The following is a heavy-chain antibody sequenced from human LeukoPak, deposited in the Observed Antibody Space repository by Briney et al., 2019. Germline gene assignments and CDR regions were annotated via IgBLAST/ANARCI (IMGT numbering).Heavy chain of an antibody. D-gene: IGHD3-3*01. CDR3: ARDLVDFWSGPPDY. CDR2: IKQDGSEK. J-gene: IGHJ4*02. V-gene: IGHV3-7*01. CDR1: GFTFSNYW. Sequence: GGSLRLSCAASGFTFSNYWMSWVRQAPGKGLEWVANIKQDGSEKYYVDSVKGRFTISRDNAKNSQYLQMNSLRAEDTAVYYCARDLVDFWSGPPDYWGQGTLVTVSS.